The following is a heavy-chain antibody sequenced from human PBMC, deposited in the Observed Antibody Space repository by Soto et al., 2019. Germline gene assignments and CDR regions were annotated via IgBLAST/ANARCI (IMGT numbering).Heavy chain of an antibody. CDR2: ISGSGGST. J-gene: IGHJ4*02. D-gene: IGHD2-15*01. CDR1: GFTFSSYA. Sequence: GGSLRLSCAACGFTFSSYAMSWVRQAPGKGLEWVSAISGSGGSTYSADSVKGRFTISRDKCKNTLYLQMNSLRAEDTAVYYCAKDPGGNPNYYCDYWGQGTLVTVSS. CDR3: AKDPGGNPNYYCDY. V-gene: IGHV3-23*01.